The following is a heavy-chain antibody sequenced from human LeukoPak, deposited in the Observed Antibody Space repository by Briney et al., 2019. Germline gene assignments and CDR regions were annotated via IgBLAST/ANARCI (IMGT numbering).Heavy chain of an antibody. CDR1: GGSISSSHW. Sequence: PSETLSLTCAVSGGSISSSHWSSWVRQPPGKGLEWIGEIYHSGSTNYNPSLKSRVTISVDTSKNQFSLKLSSVTAADTAVYYCAREDYGDYGTWYFDLWGRGTLVTVSS. V-gene: IGHV4-4*02. CDR3: AREDYGDYGTWYFDL. CDR2: IYHSGST. J-gene: IGHJ2*01. D-gene: IGHD4-17*01.